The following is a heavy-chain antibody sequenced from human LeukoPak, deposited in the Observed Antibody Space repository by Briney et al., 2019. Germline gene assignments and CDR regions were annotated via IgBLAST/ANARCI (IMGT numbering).Heavy chain of an antibody. J-gene: IGHJ4*02. CDR2: ILTSGTT. CDR1: NGSISSYH. Sequence: SETLSLTCTVSNGSISSYHWSWVRQPPGKGLEWIGYILTSGTTNYNPSLKSRLTISVDTSKNQFSLKLSSVTAADTAVYYCAARASGGESYGIFDYWGQGTLVTVSS. CDR3: AARASGGESYGIFDY. V-gene: IGHV4-4*09. D-gene: IGHD5-18*01.